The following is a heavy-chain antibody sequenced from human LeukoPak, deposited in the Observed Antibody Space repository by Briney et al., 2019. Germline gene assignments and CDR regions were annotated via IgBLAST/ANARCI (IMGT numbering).Heavy chain of an antibody. D-gene: IGHD3-10*01. V-gene: IGHV1-2*06. CDR1: GYDFTAHF. CDR2: SNPDNVAT. Sequence: ASVKVSCKASGYDFTAHFMHWIRQAPGQGLEWMGQSNPDNVATKYAPKYQGRVTMTRDTSTNTHYMELSRLRSDDTAVYYCARAIRYGSGSPWGQGTLVTVSS. CDR3: ARAIRYGSGSP. J-gene: IGHJ5*02.